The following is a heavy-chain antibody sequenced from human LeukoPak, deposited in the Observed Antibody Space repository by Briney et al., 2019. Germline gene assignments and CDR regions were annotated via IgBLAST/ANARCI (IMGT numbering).Heavy chain of an antibody. D-gene: IGHD3-22*01. V-gene: IGHV3-66*04. CDR1: GFTVSSNY. Sequence: PGGSLRLSCAASGFTVSSNYMSWVRPAPGKGLEWVSVIYSGGSTHYADSVKGRFTISRDNSKNTLYLQMNSLRAEDTAVYYCARRPPWYYDSSGLDDGAFDIWGQGTMVTVSS. CDR2: IYSGGST. CDR3: ARRPPWYYDSSGLDDGAFDI. J-gene: IGHJ3*02.